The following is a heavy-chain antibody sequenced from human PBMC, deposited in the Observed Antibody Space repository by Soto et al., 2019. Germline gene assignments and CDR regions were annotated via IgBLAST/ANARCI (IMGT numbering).Heavy chain of an antibody. CDR2: IYYSGST. CDR3: AGFSPLGVVTAEVDV. CDR1: GGSISSGDYY. J-gene: IGHJ6*02. V-gene: IGHV4-30-4*01. Sequence: QVQLQESGPGLVKPSQTLSLTCTVSGGSISSGDYYWSWIRQPPGKGLEWIGFIYYSGSTYYNPSLKSRVTISVDTSKNQFSLKLSSVTAADTAVYYCAGFSPLGVVTAEVDVWGQGTTVTVSS. D-gene: IGHD2-21*02.